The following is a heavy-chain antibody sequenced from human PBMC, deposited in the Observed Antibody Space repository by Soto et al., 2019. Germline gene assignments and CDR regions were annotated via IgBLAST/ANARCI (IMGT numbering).Heavy chain of an antibody. D-gene: IGHD6-13*01. J-gene: IGHJ6*03. CDR3: SRVLIAAAGTRVSYMDV. Sequence: ASVKVSCKASGYAFTSNDIYWVRQATGQGLEWMGWMNPNSGNTGYAQKFQGRVTMTRNTSISTAYMELSSLRSEDTAVYYFSRVLIAAAGTRVSYMDVWGKGTTVTVSS. CDR1: GYAFTSND. CDR2: MNPNSGNT. V-gene: IGHV1-8*01.